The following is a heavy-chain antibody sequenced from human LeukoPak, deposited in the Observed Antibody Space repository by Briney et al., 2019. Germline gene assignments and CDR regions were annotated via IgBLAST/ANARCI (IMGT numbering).Heavy chain of an antibody. CDR3: AREYCSSTSCYDY. V-gene: IGHV1-8*02. CDR2: INPHTGDT. Sequence: ASVKVSCKASGYTFTSYDINWVRQAPGQGLEWMGWINPHTGDTSYAQKFQGRVTMTTNTSTSTAYMELRSLRSEDTAVYYCAREYCSSTSCYDYWGQGTLVTVSS. CDR1: GYTFTSYD. D-gene: IGHD2-2*01. J-gene: IGHJ4*02.